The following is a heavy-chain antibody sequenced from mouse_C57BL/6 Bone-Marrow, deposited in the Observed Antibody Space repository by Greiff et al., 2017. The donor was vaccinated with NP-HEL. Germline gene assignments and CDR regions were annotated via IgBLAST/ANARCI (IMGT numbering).Heavy chain of an antibody. CDR1: GFTFTDYY. Sequence: EVMLVESGGGLVQPGGSLSLSCAASGFTFTDYYMSWVRQPPGKALEWLGFIRNKANGYTTEYSASVKGRFTISRDNSQSILYLQMNALRAEDSATYYCARGDYDVCYAMDYWGQGTSVTVSS. D-gene: IGHD2-4*01. CDR3: ARGDYDVCYAMDY. V-gene: IGHV7-3*01. CDR2: IRNKANGYTT. J-gene: IGHJ4*01.